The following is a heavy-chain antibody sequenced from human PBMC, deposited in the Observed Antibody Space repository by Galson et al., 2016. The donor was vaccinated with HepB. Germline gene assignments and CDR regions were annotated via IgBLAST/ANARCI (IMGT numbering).Heavy chain of an antibody. J-gene: IGHJ4*02. CDR2: IYPGDSDS. Sequence: QSGAEVKKPGESLKISCKGSGYRFAGYWIGWVRQMPGRGLEWMGSIYPGDSDSTYSPSFQGQVTISVDKSIDTAYLQWSSLKASDTAMYYCARFYGSGSHLFDYWGQGTLLTVSS. CDR1: GYRFAGYW. CDR3: ARFYGSGSHLFDY. D-gene: IGHD3-10*01. V-gene: IGHV5-51*01.